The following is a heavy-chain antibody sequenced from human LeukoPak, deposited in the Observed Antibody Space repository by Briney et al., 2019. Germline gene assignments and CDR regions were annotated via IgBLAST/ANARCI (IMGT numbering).Heavy chain of an antibody. CDR1: GLTFSDHG. V-gene: IGHV3-30*02. Sequence: GGSLRLSCAASGLTFSDHGMHWARQARAKGLEWVTFIRYDGTNKYYADFVKGRFTISRDNSKNTLYLQMNSLRAEDTAVYYCANGYDSRGYFQYFDYWGQGTLVTVSS. D-gene: IGHD3-22*01. J-gene: IGHJ4*02. CDR2: IRYDGTNK. CDR3: ANGYDSRGYFQYFDY.